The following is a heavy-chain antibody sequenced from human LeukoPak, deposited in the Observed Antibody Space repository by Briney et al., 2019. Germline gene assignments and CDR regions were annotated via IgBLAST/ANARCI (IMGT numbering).Heavy chain of an antibody. D-gene: IGHD6-19*01. Sequence: PSETLSPTCTVSGGTISSYYWSWIRQPPGKGLEWIGYIYYSGSTNYNPSLKSRVTISVDTSKNQFSLKLSSVTAADTAVYYCASEVAASSAHFDYWGQGTLVTVSS. J-gene: IGHJ4*02. CDR3: ASEVAASSAHFDY. V-gene: IGHV4-59*01. CDR1: GGTISSYY. CDR2: IYYSGST.